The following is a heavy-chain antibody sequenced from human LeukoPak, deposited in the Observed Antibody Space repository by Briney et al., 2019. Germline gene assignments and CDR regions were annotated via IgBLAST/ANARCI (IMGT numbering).Heavy chain of an antibody. CDR2: IYYSGST. CDR3: ARALNRKGYSYAFGY. D-gene: IGHD5-18*01. Sequence: SETLSLTCTVSGGSISSSSYYWGWIRQPPGKGLEWIGSIYYSGSTYYNPSLKSRVTISVDTSKNQFSLKLSSVTAADTAVYYCARALNRKGYSYAFGYWGQGTLVTVSS. CDR1: GGSISSSSYY. J-gene: IGHJ4*02. V-gene: IGHV4-39*07.